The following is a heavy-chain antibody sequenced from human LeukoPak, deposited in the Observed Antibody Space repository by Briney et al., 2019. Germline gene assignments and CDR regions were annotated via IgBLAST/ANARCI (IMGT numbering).Heavy chain of an antibody. CDR1: GGTFSSYA. CDR3: AREYYYDSSRYYYEEAHFDY. D-gene: IGHD3-22*01. V-gene: IGHV1-69*05. J-gene: IGHJ4*02. CDR2: IIPIFGTA. Sequence: SVKVSCKASGGTFSSYAISWVRQAPGQGLEWMGRIIPIFGTANYAQKFQGRVTITTDESTSTAYMELSILRSEDTAVYYCAREYYYDSSRYYYEEAHFDYWGQGTLVTVSS.